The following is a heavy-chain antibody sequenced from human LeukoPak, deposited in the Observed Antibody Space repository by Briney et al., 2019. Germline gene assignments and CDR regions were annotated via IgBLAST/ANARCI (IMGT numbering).Heavy chain of an antibody. Sequence: SETLSLTCIVSGYSISSGYYWGWIRQPPGEGLEWLGTIYYRGTTYYNPSLKSRVTISVDTSKNQFSLRLNSVTAADTAVYYCARDFSSSSSVYYYYYMDVWGKGTSVTVSS. D-gene: IGHD6-6*01. CDR3: ARDFSSSSSVYYYYYMDV. J-gene: IGHJ6*03. CDR1: GYSISSGYY. CDR2: IYYRGTT. V-gene: IGHV4-38-2*02.